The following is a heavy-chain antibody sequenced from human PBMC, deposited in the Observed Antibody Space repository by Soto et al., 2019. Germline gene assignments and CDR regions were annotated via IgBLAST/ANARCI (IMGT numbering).Heavy chain of an antibody. CDR2: IIPIFGTA. J-gene: IGHJ4*02. CDR3: ARGSGPLGYCSGGSCPFDY. V-gene: IGHV1-69*13. CDR1: GGTFSSYA. D-gene: IGHD2-15*01. Sequence: GASVKVSCKASGGTFSSYAISWVRQAPGQGLEWMGGIIPIFGTANYAQKFQGRVTITADESTNTAYMELSSLRSEDTAVYYCARGSGPLGYCSGGSCPFDYWGQGTLVTVSS.